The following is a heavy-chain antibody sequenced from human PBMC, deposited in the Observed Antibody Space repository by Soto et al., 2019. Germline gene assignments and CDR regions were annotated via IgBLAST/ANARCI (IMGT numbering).Heavy chain of an antibody. D-gene: IGHD3-22*01. V-gene: IGHV4-59*01. CDR2: IYYGWNT. Sequence: LSLTCTVSGGSISDYYWSWIRQPPGKGLEWIGYIYYGWNTNYNPSLKSRVTISVDTSKNQFSLKLISVTAADTAVYYCARDREYYESSGLYFDYWGQGTLVTVSS. CDR3: ARDREYYESSGLYFDY. CDR1: GGSISDYY. J-gene: IGHJ4*02.